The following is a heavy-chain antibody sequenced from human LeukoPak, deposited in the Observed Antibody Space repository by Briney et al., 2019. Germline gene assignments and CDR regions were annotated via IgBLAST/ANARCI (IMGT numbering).Heavy chain of an antibody. Sequence: GRSLRLSCAASGFTFSSYAMHWVRQAPDKGLEWVAVISYDGSNKYYADSVKGRFTISRDNSKNTLYLQMNSLRAEDTAVYYCARDSPYDSLDYWGQGTLVTVSS. CDR1: GFTFSSYA. CDR3: ARDSPYDSLDY. D-gene: IGHD3-22*01. CDR2: ISYDGSNK. V-gene: IGHV3-30-3*01. J-gene: IGHJ4*02.